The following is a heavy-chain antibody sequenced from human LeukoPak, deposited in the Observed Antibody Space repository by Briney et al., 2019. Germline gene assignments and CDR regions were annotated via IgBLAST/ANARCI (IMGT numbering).Heavy chain of an antibody. V-gene: IGHV1-24*01. J-gene: IGHJ4*02. CDR1: GYTLTELS. CDR3: ATAIAVAETFYFDY. D-gene: IGHD6-19*01. CDR2: FDPEDGET. Sequence: GASVKVSCKVSGYTLTELSMHWVRQAPGKGLEWMGGFDPEDGETIYAQKFQGRVTMTEDTSTDTAYMELSSLRSEDTAVYYCATAIAVAETFYFDYWGQGTLVTVSS.